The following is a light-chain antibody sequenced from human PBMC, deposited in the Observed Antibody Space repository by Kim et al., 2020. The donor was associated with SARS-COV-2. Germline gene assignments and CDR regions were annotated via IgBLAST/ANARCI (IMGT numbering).Light chain of an antibody. Sequence: GQKFTIPVSGTSSNIGNNYVSVYQPFPGTAPKLLIYDNNKRPSGIPDQFAGSKSGTSATLGITGLQTGDEADYYCGTWDSSLSAAVFGGGTKLTVL. CDR2: DNN. J-gene: IGLJ2*01. CDR3: GTWDSSLSAAV. V-gene: IGLV1-51*01. CDR1: SSNIGNNY.